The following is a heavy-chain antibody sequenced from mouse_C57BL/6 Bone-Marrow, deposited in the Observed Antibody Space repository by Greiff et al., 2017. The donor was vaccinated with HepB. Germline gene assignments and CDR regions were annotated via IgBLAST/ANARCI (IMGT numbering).Heavy chain of an antibody. J-gene: IGHJ3*01. V-gene: IGHV1-81*01. Sequence: VQVVESGAELARPGASVKLSCKASGYTFTSYGISWVKQRTGQGLEWIGEIYPRSGNTYYNEKFKGKATLTADKSSSTAYMELRSLTSEDSAVYFCAINWDAWFAYWGQGTLVTVSA. CDR3: AINWDAWFAY. CDR1: GYTFTSYG. D-gene: IGHD4-1*01. CDR2: IYPRSGNT.